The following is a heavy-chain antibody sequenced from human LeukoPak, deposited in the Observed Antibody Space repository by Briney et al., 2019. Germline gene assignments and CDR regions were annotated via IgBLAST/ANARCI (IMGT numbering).Heavy chain of an antibody. V-gene: IGHV3-11*04. Sequence: GGSLRLSCAASGFTFSDYYMSWIRQAPGKGLEWISYIRSSDSTIYYADSVKGRFTISRDNARNSLYLQMNSLRAEDTAIYYCARGNSAWYHFDYWGQGTLVTVSS. CDR3: ARGNSAWYHFDY. J-gene: IGHJ4*02. D-gene: IGHD6-19*01. CDR1: GFTFSDYY. CDR2: IRSSDSTI.